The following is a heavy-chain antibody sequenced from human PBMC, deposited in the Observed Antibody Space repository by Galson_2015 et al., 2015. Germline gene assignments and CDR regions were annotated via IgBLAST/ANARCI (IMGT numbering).Heavy chain of an antibody. D-gene: IGHD1-1*01. CDR3: AKDQGYNWNAGWFDP. J-gene: IGHJ5*02. CDR2: ISGSGLDWISSISGRGGAT. V-gene: IGHV3-23*01. CDR1: GFTFSNAW. Sequence: SLRLSCAASGFTFSNAWMSWVRQAPGKGLEWVSSISGSGLDWISSISGRGGATYYADSVKGRFTISRDNSKNTLYLQMNSLRAEDTALYYCAKDQGYNWNAGWFDPWGQGTLVTVSS.